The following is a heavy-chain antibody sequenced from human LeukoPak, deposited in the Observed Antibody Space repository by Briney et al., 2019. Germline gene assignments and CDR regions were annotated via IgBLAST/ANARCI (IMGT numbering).Heavy chain of an antibody. CDR1: GFTFSNYE. CDR2: IDTTTSYK. Sequence: NPGGSLRLSCAASGFTFSNYEMNWVRQAPGKGLEWVSFIDTTTSYKYYADSVKGRFTISRDNAKNSLYLQMNSLRADDTAYYYCARGRSITILRGVAISDGFDIWGQGTMVTVSS. CDR3: ARGRSITILRGVAISDGFDI. J-gene: IGHJ3*02. V-gene: IGHV3-21*01. D-gene: IGHD3-10*01.